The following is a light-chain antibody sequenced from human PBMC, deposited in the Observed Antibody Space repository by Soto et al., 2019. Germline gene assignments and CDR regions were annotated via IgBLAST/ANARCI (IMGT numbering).Light chain of an antibody. V-gene: IGKV3D-20*01. CDR1: QRISNNY. CDR2: DAS. CDR3: QQFGNLIT. J-gene: IGKJ4*01. Sequence: EIVLTQSPAPLSLSPGERATLSCGASQRISNNYLAWYQQKPGLAPRLLIYDASNRAGGIPDRFSGSGSGTYFTLTISRLEQEDFAVYYCQQFGNLITFGGGTKVEIK.